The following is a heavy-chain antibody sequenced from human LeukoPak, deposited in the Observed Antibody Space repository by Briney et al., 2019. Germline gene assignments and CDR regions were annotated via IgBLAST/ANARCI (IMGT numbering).Heavy chain of an antibody. CDR1: GGTFSSYA. CDR3: AREGAAALDY. J-gene: IGHJ4*02. V-gene: IGHV1-69*05. Sequence: SVTVSFKASGGTFSSYAISWVRQAPGQGLEWMGGIIPIFGTANYAQKFQGRVTITTDESTSTAYMELSSLRSEDTAVYYCAREGAAALDYWGQGTLVTVSS. CDR2: IIPIFGTA. D-gene: IGHD6-13*01.